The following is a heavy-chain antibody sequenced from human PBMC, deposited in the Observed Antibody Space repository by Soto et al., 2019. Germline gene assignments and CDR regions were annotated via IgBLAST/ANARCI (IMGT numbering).Heavy chain of an antibody. V-gene: IGHV1-69*01. CDR2: IIPIFGTA. CDR1: GGTFSSYA. CDR3: ARSRVTYYYDRSAFDI. Sequence: QVQLVQSGAEVKKPGSSVKVSCKASGGTFSSYAISWVRQAPGQGLEWMGGIIPIFGTANYAQKFQGRVTITAEESTSTAYMELSSLRSEDTAVYYCARSRVTYYYDRSAFDIWCQGTMVTVSS. D-gene: IGHD3-22*01. J-gene: IGHJ3*02.